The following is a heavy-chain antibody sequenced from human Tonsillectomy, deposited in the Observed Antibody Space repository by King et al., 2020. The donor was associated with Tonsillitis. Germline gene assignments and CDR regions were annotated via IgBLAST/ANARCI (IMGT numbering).Heavy chain of an antibody. J-gene: IGHJ6*03. CDR1: GFTFSRYS. V-gene: IGHV3-48*01. CDR2: ISSSSSII. Sequence: VKLVESGGGLAQPGGSLRLSCAASGFTFSRYSMNWVRQAPGKGLEWVSYISSSSSIIYDADSVKGRFTISRDNAKNSLYLLMNSLRVEDTAVYYCARPPTAPAYYYMDVWGKGTTVTVSS. CDR3: ARPPTAPAYYYMDV. D-gene: IGHD4-17*01.